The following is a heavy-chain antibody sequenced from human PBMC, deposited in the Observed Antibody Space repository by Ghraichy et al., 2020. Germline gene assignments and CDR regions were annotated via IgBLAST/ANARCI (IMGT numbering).Heavy chain of an antibody. CDR3: AKDQHKDGMDV. V-gene: IGHV3-30*18. J-gene: IGHJ6*02. Sequence: GESLNISCAASGFTFSSYGMHWVRQAPGKGLEWVAVISYDGSNKYYADSVKGRFTISTDNSKNTLYLQMSSLRGEDTAVYYCAKDQHKDGMDVWGQGTTVTVSS. CDR1: GFTFSSYG. CDR2: ISYDGSNK.